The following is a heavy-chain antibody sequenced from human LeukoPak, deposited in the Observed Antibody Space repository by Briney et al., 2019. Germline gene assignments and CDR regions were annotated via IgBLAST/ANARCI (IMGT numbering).Heavy chain of an antibody. Sequence: GGSLRLSCAASGFTFSDYSMNWVRQTPGQGLEWVSSISSRSTYAYYADSVRGRFTVSRDSAKNSLFLQMDNLRVEDTAIYYCARAHIQDYTIVGLVDHWGQGTLVTVSS. D-gene: IGHD1-26*01. V-gene: IGHV3-21*01. J-gene: IGHJ5*02. CDR1: GFTFSDYS. CDR2: ISSRSTYA. CDR3: ARAHIQDYTIVGLVDH.